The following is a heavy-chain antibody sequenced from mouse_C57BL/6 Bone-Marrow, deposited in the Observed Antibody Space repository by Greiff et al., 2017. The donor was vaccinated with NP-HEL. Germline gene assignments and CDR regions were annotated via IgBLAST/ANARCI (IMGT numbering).Heavy chain of an antibody. J-gene: IGHJ1*03. CDR1: GYTFTSYW. Sequence: VQLQQSGAELVMPGASVKLSCKASGYTFTSYWMHWVKQRPGQGLEWIGEIDPSDSYTNYNQKFKGKSTLTVDKSSSTAYMQLSSLTSEDSAVYYCARKTRYFDVWGTGTTVTVSS. CDR2: IDPSDSYT. CDR3: ARKTRYFDV. D-gene: IGHD1-3*01. V-gene: IGHV1-69*01.